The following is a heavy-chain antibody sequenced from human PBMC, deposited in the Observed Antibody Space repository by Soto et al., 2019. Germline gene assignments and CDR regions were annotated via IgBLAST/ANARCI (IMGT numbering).Heavy chain of an antibody. J-gene: IGHJ4*02. CDR1: GGSISSYY. CDR3: ARGLIVATMGFDY. V-gene: IGHV4-59*01. Sequence: SETLSLTCTVSGGSISSYYWSWIRQPPGKGLEWIGYIYYSGSTNYNPSLKSRATISVDTSKNQFSLKLSSVTAADTAVYYCARGLIVATMGFDYWGQGTLVTVSS. CDR2: IYYSGST. D-gene: IGHD5-12*01.